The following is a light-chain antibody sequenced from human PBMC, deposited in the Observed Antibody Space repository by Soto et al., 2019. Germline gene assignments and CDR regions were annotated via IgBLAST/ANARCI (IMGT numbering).Light chain of an antibody. CDR2: AAS. J-gene: IGKJ1*01. CDR1: QSVTKSY. Sequence: EVVLTQSPGTLSLSPGERAALSCRASQSVTKSYLAWYQQKPGQAPRLLIYAASSRATGIPDRFSGSESGTDFTLTIDRLEPEDFAVYFCQQYGSSPPTFGQGTKVDI. CDR3: QQYGSSPPT. V-gene: IGKV3-20*01.